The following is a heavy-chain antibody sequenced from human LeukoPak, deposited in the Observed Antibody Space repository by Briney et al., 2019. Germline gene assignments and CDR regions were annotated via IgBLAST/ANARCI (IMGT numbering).Heavy chain of an antibody. V-gene: IGHV1-18*01. CDR1: GYTFTSYG. CDR3: ARDLGSSATSTNWFDP. D-gene: IGHD6-6*01. J-gene: IGHJ5*02. Sequence: ASVKVSCKASGYTFTSYGISWVRQAPGQGLEWMGWISAYNGNTNYAQKLQGGVTMTTDTPTSTAYMELRSLRSDDTAVYYCARDLGSSATSTNWFDPWGQGTLVTVSS. CDR2: ISAYNGNT.